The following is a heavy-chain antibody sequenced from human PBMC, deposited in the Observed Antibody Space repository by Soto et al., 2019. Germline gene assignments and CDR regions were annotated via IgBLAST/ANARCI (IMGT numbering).Heavy chain of an antibody. Sequence: EVQLVESGGGLVQPGWSLRLSCAASGFALSGYWMTWVRQAPGKGLEWVASINPDGTLKYYLDSVKGRFTISKDNADNSLFLQMISLRVEDTAVYYCARWESGDWYLGIWGQGALVTVSS. J-gene: IGHJ4*02. CDR3: ARWESGDWYLGI. D-gene: IGHD2-21*02. CDR2: INPDGTLK. CDR1: GFALSGYW. V-gene: IGHV3-7*03.